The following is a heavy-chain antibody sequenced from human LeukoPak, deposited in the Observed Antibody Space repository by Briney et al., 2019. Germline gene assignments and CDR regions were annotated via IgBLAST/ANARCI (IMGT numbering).Heavy chain of an antibody. CDR1: GGSISSYY. CDR3: ARLAAAGYFDY. V-gene: IGHV4-4*02. CDR2: IYHSGST. J-gene: IGHJ4*02. D-gene: IGHD6-13*01. Sequence: SETLSLTCTVSGGSISSYYWSWVRQPPGKGLEWIGEIYHSGSTNYNPSLKSRVTISVDKSKNQFSLKLSSVTAADTAVYYCARLAAAGYFDYWGQGTLVTVSS.